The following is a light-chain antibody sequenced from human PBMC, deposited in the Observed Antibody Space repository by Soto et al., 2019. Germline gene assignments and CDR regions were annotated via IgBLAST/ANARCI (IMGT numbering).Light chain of an antibody. CDR1: QRISTN. CDR3: QQYQDLPLT. Sequence: LPPSTLYSPPGERATIYCRASQRISTNLAWYQRKPGQTPRLLIYGASNRATDIPARFSGSGSGTEFTLTISSLQSEDFALFFCQQYQDLPLTLGGGAKVDIK. CDR2: GAS. V-gene: IGKV3-15*01. J-gene: IGKJ4*01.